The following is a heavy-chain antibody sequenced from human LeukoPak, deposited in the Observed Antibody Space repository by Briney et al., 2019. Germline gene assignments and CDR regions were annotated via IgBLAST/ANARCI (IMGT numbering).Heavy chain of an antibody. CDR2: VNLQGST. CDR3: AREGGPYRPLDY. J-gene: IGHJ4*02. CDR1: GGSITSTNY. V-gene: IGHV4-4*02. Sequence: PSGTLSLTCGVSGGSITSTNYWTWVRQPPGKGLEWIGEVNLQGSTNYNPSLMGRVAISVDTSDNHISLQLTSVTAADTAVYYCAREGGPYRPLDYSGQGGLVSVSS.